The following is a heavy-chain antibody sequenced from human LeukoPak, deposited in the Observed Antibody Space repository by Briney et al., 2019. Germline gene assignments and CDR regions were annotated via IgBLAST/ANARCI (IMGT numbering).Heavy chain of an antibody. CDR1: GFTFSSYW. Sequence: GGSLRLSCAASGFTFSSYWMHWVRQAPGKGLVWVSRISDGGSTTTYADSVKGRFTISRDNAKNSLYLEMSSLRVEDTAVYYCARDRGWRSSGYYLYHFDYWGQGTLVTFAS. CDR3: ARDRGWRSSGYYLYHFDY. V-gene: IGHV3-74*01. J-gene: IGHJ4*02. D-gene: IGHD3-22*01. CDR2: ISDGGSTT.